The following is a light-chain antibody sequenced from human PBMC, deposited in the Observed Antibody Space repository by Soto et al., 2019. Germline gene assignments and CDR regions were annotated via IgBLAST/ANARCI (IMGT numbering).Light chain of an antibody. CDR1: SSDVGGYNY. J-gene: IGLJ1*01. V-gene: IGLV2-14*01. CDR3: SSYTSSSTLYV. CDR2: DVS. Sequence: QSSLTQPASVSGSPGQSITISCPGTSSDVGGYNYVSWYQQHPGKAPKLMIYDVSNRPSGVSNRFSGSKSGNTASLTISGLQAEDEADYYCSSYTSSSTLYVFGTGTKATVL.